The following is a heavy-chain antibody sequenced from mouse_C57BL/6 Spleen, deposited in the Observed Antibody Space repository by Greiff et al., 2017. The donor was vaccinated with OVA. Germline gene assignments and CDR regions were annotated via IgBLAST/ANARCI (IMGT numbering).Heavy chain of an antibody. CDR1: GYTFTSYW. J-gene: IGHJ1*03. V-gene: IGHV1-52*01. Sequence: QVQLQQPGAELVRPGSSVKLSCKASGYTFTSYWMHWVKQRPIQGLEWIGNIDPSDSETHYNQKFKDKATLTVDKSSSTAYMQLSSLTSEDSAVYYCAREVGITTVVARYFDVWGTGTTVTVSS. CDR3: AREVGITTVVARYFDV. D-gene: IGHD1-1*01. CDR2: IDPSDSET.